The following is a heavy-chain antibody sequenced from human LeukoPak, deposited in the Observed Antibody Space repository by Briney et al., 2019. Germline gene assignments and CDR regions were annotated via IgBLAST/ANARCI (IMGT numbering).Heavy chain of an antibody. Sequence: SXTLSLTCTVSGGSISSYYWSWIRQPAGKGLEWIGRIYTSGSNNYNPSLKSRVTKSVETSKKQFSLKLSSVTAADTAVYYCARDIGYYDSSGYPRDAFDIWGQGTMVTVSS. CDR3: ARDIGYYDSSGYPRDAFDI. V-gene: IGHV4-4*07. CDR2: IYTSGSN. J-gene: IGHJ3*02. CDR1: GGSISSYY. D-gene: IGHD3-22*01.